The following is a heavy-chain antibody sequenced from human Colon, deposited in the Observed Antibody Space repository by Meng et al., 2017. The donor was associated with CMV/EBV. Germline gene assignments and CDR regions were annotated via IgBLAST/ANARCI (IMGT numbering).Heavy chain of an antibody. J-gene: IGHJ6*02. CDR1: GGTFSSYA. CDR2: ISPMFGTS. CDR3: ASTPGLGLGYYGMDV. D-gene: IGHD3-16*01. V-gene: IGHV1-69*05. Sequence: SVKVSCKASGGTFSSYAISWVRQAPGQGLDYMGEISPMFGTSYHSQKFQGRVTITTDESTSTAYMELSNLRSEDTAVYYCASTPGLGLGYYGMDVWGQGTTVTVSS.